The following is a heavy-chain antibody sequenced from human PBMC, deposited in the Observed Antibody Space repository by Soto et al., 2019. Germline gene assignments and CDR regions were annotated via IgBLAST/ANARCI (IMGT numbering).Heavy chain of an antibody. CDR2: IYPGDSDA. D-gene: IGHD3-10*01. V-gene: IGHV5-51*01. CDR1: GYSFTSYW. Sequence: PGESLKISCKGSGYSFTSYWIAWVRQMPGKGLEWMGIIYPGDSDARYSPSFQGQATISADKSISTAYLQWSSLKSSDTAMYYCARRPSMVRGALNGFDIWGPGTMATVSS. J-gene: IGHJ3*02. CDR3: ARRPSMVRGALNGFDI.